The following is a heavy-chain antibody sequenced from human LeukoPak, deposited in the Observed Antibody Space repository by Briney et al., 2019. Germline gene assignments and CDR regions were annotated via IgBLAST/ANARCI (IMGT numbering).Heavy chain of an antibody. CDR2: ISKSGSTI. CDR3: AKVRIVVVITTGYFDY. V-gene: IGHV3-48*01. Sequence: GGSLRLSCAASGFTFSGYSMNWVRQAPGKGLEWVSYISKSGSTIYYADSVKGRFTISRDNAKNSLYLQMNSLRAEDTAVYYCAKVRIVVVITTGYFDYWGQGTLVTVSS. J-gene: IGHJ4*02. D-gene: IGHD3-22*01. CDR1: GFTFSGYS.